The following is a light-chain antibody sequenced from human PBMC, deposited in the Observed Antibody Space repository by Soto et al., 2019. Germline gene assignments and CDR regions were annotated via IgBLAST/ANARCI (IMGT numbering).Light chain of an antibody. V-gene: IGKV3-11*01. CDR2: DAS. Sequence: EIELTQSPATLSLSPGERATLSCRASQSISSQLAWYQQKPGQAPRLLIYDASNRATGIPARFRGSGSGTDFTLTIAGLEPEDFAVYYCQQRGNWPSLTFGGGTKVEIK. CDR3: QQRGNWPSLT. CDR1: QSISSQ. J-gene: IGKJ4*01.